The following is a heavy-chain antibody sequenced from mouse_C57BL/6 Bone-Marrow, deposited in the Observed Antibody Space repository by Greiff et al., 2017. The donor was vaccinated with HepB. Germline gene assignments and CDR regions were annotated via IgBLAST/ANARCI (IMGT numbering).Heavy chain of an antibody. J-gene: IGHJ1*03. CDR2: IFPGSGST. CDR3: ARSMMVTPWYFDV. CDR1: GYTFTDYY. V-gene: IGHV1-75*01. D-gene: IGHD2-3*01. Sequence: VQLQQSGPELVKPGASVKISCKASGYTFTDYYINWVKQRPGQGLEWIGWIFPGSGSTYYNEKFKGKATLTVDKSSSTAYMLLSSLTSEDSAVYFCARSMMVTPWYFDVWGTGTTVTVSS.